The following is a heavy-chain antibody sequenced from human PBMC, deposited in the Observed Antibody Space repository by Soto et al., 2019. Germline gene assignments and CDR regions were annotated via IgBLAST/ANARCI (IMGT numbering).Heavy chain of an antibody. D-gene: IGHD5-12*01. CDR2: IYYSGST. CDR3: ARVGGYSGYDFHYYYGMDV. Sequence: SETLSLTCAVYGGSFSDYYWIWIRQPPGKGLEWIGYIYYSGSTYYNPSLKSRVTISVDTSKNQFSLKLSSVTAADTAVYYCARVGGYSGYDFHYYYGMDVWGQGTTVTVSS. V-gene: IGHV4-30-4*01. J-gene: IGHJ6*02. CDR1: GGSFSDYY.